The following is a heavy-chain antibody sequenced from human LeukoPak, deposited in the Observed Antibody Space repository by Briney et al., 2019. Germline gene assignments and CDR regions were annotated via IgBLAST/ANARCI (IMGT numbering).Heavy chain of an antibody. D-gene: IGHD6-13*01. CDR3: VRVQGSSWYPSFDF. J-gene: IGHJ4*02. Sequence: GGSLRLSCAASGFTFSSYEMIWVRQAPGKGLEWVSYISNNGSTIYYADSVKGRFTISRDNAKNSLYLQMNSLRAEDTAVYYCVRVQGSSWYPSFDFWGQGTLVTVPS. CDR1: GFTFSSYE. V-gene: IGHV3-48*03. CDR2: ISNNGSTI.